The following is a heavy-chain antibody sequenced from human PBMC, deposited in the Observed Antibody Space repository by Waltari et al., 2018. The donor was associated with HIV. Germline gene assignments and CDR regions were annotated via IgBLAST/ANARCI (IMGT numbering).Heavy chain of an antibody. CDR1: GYTFTSYY. Sequence: QVQLVQSGAEVKKPGASVKVSCKASGYTFTSYYMHWVRQAPGQGLEWMGIINPSGGSTSYAQKFQGRVTMTRDTSTSTVYMELSSLRSEDTAVYYCARVGGSYTNLYYVDYWGQGTLVTVSS. D-gene: IGHD3-3*01. CDR3: ARVGGSYTNLYYVDY. J-gene: IGHJ4*02. CDR2: INPSGGST. V-gene: IGHV1-46*01.